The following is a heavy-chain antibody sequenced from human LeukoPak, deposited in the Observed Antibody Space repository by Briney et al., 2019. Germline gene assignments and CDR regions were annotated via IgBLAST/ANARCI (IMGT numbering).Heavy chain of an antibody. CDR2: INPNSGGT. CDR1: GYTFTGYY. Sequence: ASVKVSCKASGYTFTGYYMHWVRQAPRQGLEWMGWINPNSGGTNYAQKFQGRVTMTRDTSISTAYMELSRLRSDDTAVYYCARRLPEEELTHFDYWGQGTLVTVSS. V-gene: IGHV1-2*02. CDR3: ARRLPEEELTHFDY. D-gene: IGHD1-26*01. J-gene: IGHJ4*02.